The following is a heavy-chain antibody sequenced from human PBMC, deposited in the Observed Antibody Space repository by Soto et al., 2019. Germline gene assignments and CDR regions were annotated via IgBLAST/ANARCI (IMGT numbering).Heavy chain of an antibody. CDR3: ARDGREASGMDV. V-gene: IGHV4-59*11. CDR1: GGSISSHY. J-gene: IGHJ6*01. Sequence: SETLSLTCTVAGGSISSHYWGWVRQAPGKGLEWIGHIYYRGSTNYNPSLRSRSTISVDTSKNQLSLKLNSVTTADAAVYYCARDGREASGMDVWGQGTKVTVSS. CDR2: IYYRGST. D-gene: IGHD1-26*01.